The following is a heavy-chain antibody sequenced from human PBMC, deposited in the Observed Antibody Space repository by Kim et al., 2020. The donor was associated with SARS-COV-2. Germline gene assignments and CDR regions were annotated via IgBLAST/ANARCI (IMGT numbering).Heavy chain of an antibody. V-gene: IGHV4-59*01. CDR2: IYYSGST. J-gene: IGHJ6*02. D-gene: IGHD3-10*01. CDR1: GGSISSYY. CDR3: AREIRYGSGRDGMDV. Sequence: SETLSLTCTVSGGSISSYYWSWIRQPPGKGLEWIGYIYYSGSTNYTPSLKSRVTISVDTSKNQFSLKLSSVTAADTAVYYCAREIRYGSGRDGMDVWGQGTTVTVSS.